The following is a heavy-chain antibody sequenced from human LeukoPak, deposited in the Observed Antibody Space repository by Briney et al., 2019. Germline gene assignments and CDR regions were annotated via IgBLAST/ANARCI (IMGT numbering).Heavy chain of an antibody. J-gene: IGHJ5*02. CDR3: VGYHSESPAP. Sequence: GGSLRLSCAASGFTINTNYMSWVRQAPGKGVEWVSGIYTGNSTIYSDSVRGRFTISRDNSKNTFYLQMNSLRAEDTAVYYCVGYHSESPAPWGQGTLVTVSS. CDR2: IYTGNST. V-gene: IGHV3-53*01. CDR1: GFTINTNY. D-gene: IGHD3-10*01.